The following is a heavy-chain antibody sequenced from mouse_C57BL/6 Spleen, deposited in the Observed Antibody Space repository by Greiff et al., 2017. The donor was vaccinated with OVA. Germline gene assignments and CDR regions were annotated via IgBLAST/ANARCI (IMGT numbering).Heavy chain of an antibody. Sequence: EVQLQQSGPGLVKPSQSLSLTCSVPGYSITSGYYWNWIRQFPGNKLEWMGYISYDGSNNYNPSLKNRISITRDTSKNQFFLKLNSVTTEDTATYYCAVYYSNSYYFDYWGQGTTLTVSS. J-gene: IGHJ2*01. CDR1: GYSITSGYY. D-gene: IGHD2-5*01. V-gene: IGHV3-6*01. CDR3: AVYYSNSYYFDY. CDR2: ISYDGSN.